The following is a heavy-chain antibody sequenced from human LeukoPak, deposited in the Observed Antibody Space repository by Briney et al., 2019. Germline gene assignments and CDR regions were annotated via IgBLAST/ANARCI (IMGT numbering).Heavy chain of an antibody. D-gene: IGHD6-6*01. CDR3: ARHSSTISRIAARSYFDY. CDR1: GGSISSSSYY. Sequence: SETLSLTCTVSGGSISSSSYYWGWIRQPPGKGLEWIGSIYYSGSTYYNPSLKSRVTISVDTSKNQFSLKLSSVTAADTAVYYCARHSSTISRIAARSYFDYWGQGTLVTVSS. CDR2: IYYSGST. J-gene: IGHJ4*02. V-gene: IGHV4-39*01.